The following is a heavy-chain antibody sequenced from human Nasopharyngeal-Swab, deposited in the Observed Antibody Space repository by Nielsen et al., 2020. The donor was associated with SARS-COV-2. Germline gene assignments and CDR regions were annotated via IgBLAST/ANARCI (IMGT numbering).Heavy chain of an antibody. CDR2: ITYNGNT. D-gene: IGHD2-8*01. J-gene: IGHJ6*03. V-gene: IGHV4-31*02. Sequence: WISQPPGKGLEWIAFITYNGNTYYDPSLKSRVSLSLDTSGNQIYLNLTAVTAADTAVYYCASGHTNGYPYHSYYYMDVWGKGTTVTVSS. CDR3: ASGHTNGYPYHSYYYMDV.